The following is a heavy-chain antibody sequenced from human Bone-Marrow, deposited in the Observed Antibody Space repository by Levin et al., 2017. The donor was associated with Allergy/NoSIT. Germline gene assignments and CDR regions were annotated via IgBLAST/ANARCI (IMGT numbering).Heavy chain of an antibody. CDR3: ARESSIAVAAPGY. CDR1: GYTFTNYG. J-gene: IGHJ4*02. Sequence: GESLKISCKASGYTFTNYGVSWVRQAPGQGLEWMGWISAYTGNTKYAQKVQGRVTMTTDTSTSTAYMELRSLRSDDTAVYYCARESSIAVAAPGYWGQGTLVTVSS. V-gene: IGHV1-18*01. CDR2: ISAYTGNT. D-gene: IGHD6-19*01.